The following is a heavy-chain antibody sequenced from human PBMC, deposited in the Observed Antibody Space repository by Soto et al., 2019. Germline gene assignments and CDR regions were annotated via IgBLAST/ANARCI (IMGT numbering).Heavy chain of an antibody. CDR3: AKDIGGIGWYLAATLAY. V-gene: IGHV3-30*18. J-gene: IGHJ4*02. Sequence: QVQLVESGGGVVQPGRSLRLSCAASGFTFSSYGMHWVRQAPGKGLEWVAVISYDGSNKYYADSVKGRFTISRDNSKNTRYLQRTSLRAEDTAVYYCAKDIGGIGWYLAATLAYWGQGTLVTVSS. CDR1: GFTFSSYG. D-gene: IGHD2-15*01. CDR2: ISYDGSNK.